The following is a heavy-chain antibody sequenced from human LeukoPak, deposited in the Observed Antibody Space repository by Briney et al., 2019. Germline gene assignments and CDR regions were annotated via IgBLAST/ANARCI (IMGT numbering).Heavy chain of an antibody. Sequence: PGGSLRLSCAASGFTFSSYAMSWVRQAPGKGLEWVSTISGSGGSTYYADSVKGRFTISRDNPKNTLYLQMNSLRAEDTAVYYCARGVVPAATGGSDPWGQGTLVTVSS. D-gene: IGHD2-2*01. V-gene: IGHV3-23*01. CDR1: GFTFSSYA. CDR3: ARGVVPAATGGSDP. CDR2: ISGSGGST. J-gene: IGHJ5*02.